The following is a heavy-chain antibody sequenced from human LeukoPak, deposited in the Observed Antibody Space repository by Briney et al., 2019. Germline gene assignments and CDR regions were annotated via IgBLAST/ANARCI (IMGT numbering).Heavy chain of an antibody. V-gene: IGHV3-7*01. CDR3: ARGHVDTTMAGEFDF. D-gene: IGHD5-18*01. CDR1: GFTFSSYW. CDR2: IKQDESEK. J-gene: IGHJ4*02. Sequence: GGSLRLSCAASGFTFSSYWMSWVRQSPGKGLEGVANIKQDESEKYYVDSVKGRFTISRDNAKNSLYLQMNSLRAEDTAVYYCARGHVDTTMAGEFDFWGQGTLVTASS.